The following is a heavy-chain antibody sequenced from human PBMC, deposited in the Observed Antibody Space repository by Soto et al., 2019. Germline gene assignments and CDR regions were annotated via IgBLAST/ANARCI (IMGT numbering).Heavy chain of an antibody. J-gene: IGHJ3*02. CDR2: IYYSGST. CDR1: GGSISSXSYY. V-gene: IGHV4-39*01. CDR3: XXXXXXXXXXXXFYAFDI. Sequence: QLQLQESGPGLVKPSETLSLTCTVSGGSISSXSYYWXXXXXXXGXGLEWIGSIYYSGSTYYNPSLKSRVTISVXTSKXQFSXXXXXXXXXXXXXXXXXXXXXXXXXXXXFYAFDIWGQGTMVTVSS.